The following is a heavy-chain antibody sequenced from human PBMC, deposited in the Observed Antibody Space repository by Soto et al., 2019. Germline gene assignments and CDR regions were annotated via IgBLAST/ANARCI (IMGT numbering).Heavy chain of an antibody. D-gene: IGHD3-3*02. CDR3: VRGSTRELGLGY. V-gene: IGHV4-30-4*08. Sequence: VQLVESGGGLVKPGGSLRLSCAASGFTFSSYSMNWVRQAPGEGLEWIGHIYYTGSTYYNPSLKSRVIISVDTSKKQFSLKLTSVTAADTAVYYCVRGSTRELGLGYWGQGTLVTVSS. CDR2: IYYTGST. J-gene: IGHJ4*02. CDR1: GFTFSSYS.